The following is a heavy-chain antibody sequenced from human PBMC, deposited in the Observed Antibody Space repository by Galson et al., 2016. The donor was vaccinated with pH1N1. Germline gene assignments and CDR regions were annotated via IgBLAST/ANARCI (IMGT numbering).Heavy chain of an antibody. Sequence: SLRLSCAASGFTFSSYCVNWVRQAPGKGLEWMANIKQDGSEKHYVDSVRGRFTISRDNAKNSLYLQMNSPRDEATADYYCARAVSSCDTYYYYYGMDVWGQGTTVTVSS. CDR1: GFTFSSYC. D-gene: IGHD2-2*02. J-gene: IGHJ6*02. V-gene: IGHV3-7*03. CDR3: ARAVSSCDTYYYYYGMDV. CDR2: IKQDGSEK.